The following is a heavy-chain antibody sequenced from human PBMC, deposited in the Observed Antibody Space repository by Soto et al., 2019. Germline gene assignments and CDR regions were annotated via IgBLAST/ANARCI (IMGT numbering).Heavy chain of an antibody. J-gene: IGHJ4*02. Sequence: QVQLVQSGAEVKKPGASVKVSCKASGYTFTSYDINWVRQATGQGLEWMGWMNPNSGNTGYAQKFQGRVTMTRNTSISTAYMELSSLRSEGTAVYYCASRLVSSGWYGDYWGQGTLVTVSS. CDR2: MNPNSGNT. D-gene: IGHD6-19*01. CDR1: GYTFTSYD. CDR3: ASRLVSSGWYGDY. V-gene: IGHV1-8*01.